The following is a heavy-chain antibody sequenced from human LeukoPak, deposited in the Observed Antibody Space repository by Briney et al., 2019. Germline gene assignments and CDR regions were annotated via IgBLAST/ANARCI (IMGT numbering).Heavy chain of an antibody. D-gene: IGHD4-17*01. CDR2: ISSSSSYI. J-gene: IGHJ4*02. V-gene: IGHV3-21*01. CDR3: ARDEDGDYYY. CDR1: GFTFSSYS. Sequence: PGRSLRLSCAASGFTFSSYSMNWVRQAPGKGLEWVSSISSSSSYIYYADSVKGRFTISRDNAKNSLYLQMNSLRAEDTAVYYCARDEDGDYYYWGQGTLVTVSS.